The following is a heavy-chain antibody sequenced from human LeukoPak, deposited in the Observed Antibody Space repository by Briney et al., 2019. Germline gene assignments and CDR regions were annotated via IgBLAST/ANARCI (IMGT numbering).Heavy chain of an antibody. J-gene: IGHJ5*02. CDR3: ARHVPVEMATIYFDP. D-gene: IGHD5-24*01. V-gene: IGHV4-39*01. Sequence: KPSETLSLTCTVSGGPINTANYYWGWIRQPPGEGLEWIGSIYYSGTTYYNPSLKSRVTISINTSKNQFSLKLNSVTAADTAVYYCARHVPVEMATIYFDPWGQGTLVTVSS. CDR1: GGPINTANYY. CDR2: IYYSGTT.